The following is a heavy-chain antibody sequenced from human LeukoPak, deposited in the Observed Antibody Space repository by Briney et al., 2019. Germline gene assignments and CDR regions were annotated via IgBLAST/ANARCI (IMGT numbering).Heavy chain of an antibody. V-gene: IGHV1-2*02. CDR2: IDTNTGAT. Sequence: ASVKVSCKASGYTFTAYYIHWVRQAPGQGLEWMGWIDTNTGATKYAQKFQGRVTITRDTSTGTAYMELSSLISGDTALYYCASEAFCAGGSCNVQRVASWGPGTLVTVSS. J-gene: IGHJ4*02. CDR3: ASEAFCAGGSCNVQRVAS. D-gene: IGHD2-8*02. CDR1: GYTFTAYY.